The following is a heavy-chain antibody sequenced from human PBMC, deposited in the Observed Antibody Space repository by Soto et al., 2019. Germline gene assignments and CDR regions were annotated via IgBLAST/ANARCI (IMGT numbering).Heavy chain of an antibody. Sequence: GGSLRLSCAASGFTFSSYAMSWVRQAPGKGLEWVSSISGSGGSTYYADSVKGRFTISRDNSKNTLYLQMNSLTAEDTAVYYCAKTRGWYTPNYYSYAMDVWGQGTTVTVSS. D-gene: IGHD6-19*01. V-gene: IGHV3-23*01. J-gene: IGHJ6*02. CDR2: ISGSGGST. CDR1: GFTFSSYA. CDR3: AKTRGWYTPNYYSYAMDV.